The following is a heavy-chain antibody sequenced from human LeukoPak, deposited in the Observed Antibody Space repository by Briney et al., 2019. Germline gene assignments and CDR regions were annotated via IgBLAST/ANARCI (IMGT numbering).Heavy chain of an antibody. D-gene: IGHD3-22*01. CDR3: ARGTVIVGDRPEYFQH. CDR2: IIPIFGIA. V-gene: IGHV1-69*10. Sequence: SVKVSCKASGGTFSSYAISWVRQAPGQGLEWMGGIIPIFGIANYAQKFQGRVTITADKSTSTAYMELSSLRSEDTAVYYCARGTVIVGDRPEYFQHWGQGTLVTVSS. J-gene: IGHJ1*01. CDR1: GGTFSSYA.